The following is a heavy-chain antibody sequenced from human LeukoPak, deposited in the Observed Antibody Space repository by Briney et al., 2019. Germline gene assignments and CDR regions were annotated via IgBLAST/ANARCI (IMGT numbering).Heavy chain of an antibody. V-gene: IGHV3-43*02. J-gene: IGHJ5*02. D-gene: IGHD5-12*01. CDR2: ISGDGDRT. CDR1: GINFNTYA. Sequence: GGSLRLSCAASGINFNTYAMHWVRQAPGKGLEWVSLISGDGDRTSYADSVKGRFTISRDNDRNSLYLQMNSPRIEDTALYYCAKDRGYEVVFDPWGQGTLVAVSS. CDR3: AKDRGYEVVFDP.